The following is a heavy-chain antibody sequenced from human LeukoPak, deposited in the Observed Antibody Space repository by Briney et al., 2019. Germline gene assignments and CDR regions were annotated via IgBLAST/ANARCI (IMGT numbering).Heavy chain of an antibody. CDR3: ARAIGSSGDSGYFDY. CDR1: EFTFSSYE. CDR2: ISSSATTT. Sequence: GGSLRLSCAASEFTFSSYEMNWVRQAPGKGLEWVSTISSSATTTFYADSVKGRFTISRDNAKNSLYLQMNSLRAEDTAVYYCARAIGSSGDSGYFDYLGQGTLVTVSS. D-gene: IGHD3-22*01. J-gene: IGHJ4*02. V-gene: IGHV3-48*03.